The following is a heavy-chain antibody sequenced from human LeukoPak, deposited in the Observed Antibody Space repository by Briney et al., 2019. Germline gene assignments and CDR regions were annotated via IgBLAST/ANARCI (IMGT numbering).Heavy chain of an antibody. CDR3: AKVPSSSWYYYYYMDV. V-gene: IGHV3-23*01. D-gene: IGHD6-13*01. J-gene: IGHJ6*03. Sequence: GGSLRLSCAASGFTFSSYAMSWVRQAPGKGLEWVSAISGSGGSTYYADSVKGRFTISRDNSKNTLYLQMNSLRAEDTAVYYCAKVPSSSWYYYYYMDVWGKGTTVTVSS. CDR2: ISGSGGST. CDR1: GFTFSSYA.